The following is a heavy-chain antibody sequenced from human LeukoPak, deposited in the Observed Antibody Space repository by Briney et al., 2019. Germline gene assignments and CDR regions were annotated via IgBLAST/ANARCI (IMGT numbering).Heavy chain of an antibody. Sequence: GGSLRPSCAASGFTVSSNYMSWVRQAPGKGLEWVSVIYSGGSTYYADSVRGRFTISRDNSKNTLYLQMNSLRAEDTAVYYCARSGYSGYDYVFDSWGQGTLVTVSS. D-gene: IGHD5-12*01. J-gene: IGHJ4*02. V-gene: IGHV3-66*01. CDR2: IYSGGST. CDR1: GFTVSSNY. CDR3: ARSGYSGYDYVFDS.